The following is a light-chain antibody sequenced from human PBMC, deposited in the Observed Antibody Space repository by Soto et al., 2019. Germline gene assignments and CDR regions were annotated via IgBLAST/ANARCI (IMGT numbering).Light chain of an antibody. Sequence: ILLTQSPSSLSASVGDRVTITCRASQGIDSSFAWYQQKPGKAPKLLIYAASSLQSGVPSRFSGSGSGTDFTLTISSLQPEDFATYYCQQLHDYPITVGQGTRREIK. V-gene: IGKV1-9*01. J-gene: IGKJ5*01. CDR2: AAS. CDR1: QGIDSS. CDR3: QQLHDYPIT.